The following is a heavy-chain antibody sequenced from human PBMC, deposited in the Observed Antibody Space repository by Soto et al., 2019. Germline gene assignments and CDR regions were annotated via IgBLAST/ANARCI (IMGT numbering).Heavy chain of an antibody. CDR3: AKVLVIGGSYPLGWFDP. V-gene: IGHV3-23*01. Sequence: EVQLLESGGGLVQPGGSLRLSCAASGFTFSSYAMSWVRQAPGKGLEWVSAISGSGGSTYYADSVKGRFTISRDNSKNTRYLQMNSLRAEDTAVYYCAKVLVIGGSYPLGWFDPWGQGTLVTVSS. CDR1: GFTFSSYA. CDR2: ISGSGGST. J-gene: IGHJ5*02. D-gene: IGHD2-15*01.